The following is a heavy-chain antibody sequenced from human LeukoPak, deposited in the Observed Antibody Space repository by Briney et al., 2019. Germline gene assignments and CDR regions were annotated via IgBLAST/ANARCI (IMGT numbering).Heavy chain of an antibody. CDR1: GVSISSNNHY. Sequence: SETLSLTCIVSGVSISSNNHYWGWIRQPPGKGLEYIESMFYSGSTYFNPSLKSRVTISVDTSRNQFTLNLASVTAADTATYYCARHAGGSYPPHYFDYWGQGILVTVSS. CDR3: ARHAGGSYPPHYFDY. J-gene: IGHJ4*02. V-gene: IGHV4-39*01. D-gene: IGHD1-26*01. CDR2: MFYSGST.